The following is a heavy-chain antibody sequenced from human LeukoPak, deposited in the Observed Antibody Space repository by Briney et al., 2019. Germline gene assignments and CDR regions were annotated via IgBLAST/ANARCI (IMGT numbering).Heavy chain of an antibody. Sequence: GGSLRLSCAASGFTFSSYGMHWVRQAPGKGLEWVSFIRYGGSNKYYADSVKGRFTISRDNSKNTLYLQMNSLRAEDTAVYYCAKSHSSGWYRNPFDYWGQGTLVTVSS. CDR1: GFTFSSYG. CDR2: IRYGGSNK. D-gene: IGHD6-19*01. J-gene: IGHJ4*02. CDR3: AKSHSSGWYRNPFDY. V-gene: IGHV3-30*02.